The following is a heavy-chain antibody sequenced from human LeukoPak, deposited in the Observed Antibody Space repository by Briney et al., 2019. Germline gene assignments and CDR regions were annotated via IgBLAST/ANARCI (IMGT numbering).Heavy chain of an antibody. J-gene: IGHJ4*02. CDR1: GGSFSGYY. CDR2: INHSGST. V-gene: IGHV4-34*01. D-gene: IGHD2-2*01. CDR3: ASWRSSTSANSFDY. Sequence: SETLSLTCAVYGGSFSGYYWSWIRQPPGKGLEWIGEINHSGSTNYNPSLKSRVTISVDTSKNQFSLKLSSVTAADTAVYYCASWRSSTSANSFDYWGQGTLVTVSS.